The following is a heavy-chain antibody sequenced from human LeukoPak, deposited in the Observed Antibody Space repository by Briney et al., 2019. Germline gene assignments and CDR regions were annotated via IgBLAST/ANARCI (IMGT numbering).Heavy chain of an antibody. CDR2: IGTDGSGT. D-gene: IGHD4-23*01. V-gene: IGHV3-74*01. CDR1: GSTFSNYW. CDR3: ARDKYGGNSNAFDT. Sequence: PGGSLRLSCAASGSTFSNYWMHWVRQVPGKGLVWVSRIGTDGSGTTYADYVKGRFTISRDNAKNTLYLQMNSLRAEDTAVYYCARDKYGGNSNAFDTWGQGTLVTVSS. J-gene: IGHJ3*02.